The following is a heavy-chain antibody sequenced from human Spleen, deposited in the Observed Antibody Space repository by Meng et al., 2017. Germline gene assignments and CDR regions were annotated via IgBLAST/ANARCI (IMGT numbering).Heavy chain of an antibody. V-gene: IGHV1-8*02. CDR2: MNPNSGNA. D-gene: IGHD6-13*01. CDR1: GYTFTDYA. J-gene: IGHJ1*01. Sequence: QGDLVQSGSELKKPGASVKVSCKASGYTFTDYAMNWVRQAPGQGLEWMGWMNPNSGNAGYAEKFQGRITMTRNTSISTAYMELSSLRSEDTAVYYCARVASTWSSEFFQHWGQGTLVTVSS. CDR3: ARVASTWSSEFFQH.